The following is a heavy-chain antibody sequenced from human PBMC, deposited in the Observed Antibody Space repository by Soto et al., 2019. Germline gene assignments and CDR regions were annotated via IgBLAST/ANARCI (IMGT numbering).Heavy chain of an antibody. J-gene: IGHJ6*03. CDR2: ISGSGGST. Sequence: GGSLRLSCAASGFTFSSYAMSWVRQAPGKGLEWVSAISGSGGSTYYADSVKGRFTISRDNSKNTLYLQMNSLRAEDAAVYYCASCTSGSYYYYYYMDVWGKGTTVTVSS. D-gene: IGHD1-26*01. CDR3: ASCTSGSYYYYYYMDV. V-gene: IGHV3-23*01. CDR1: GFTFSSYA.